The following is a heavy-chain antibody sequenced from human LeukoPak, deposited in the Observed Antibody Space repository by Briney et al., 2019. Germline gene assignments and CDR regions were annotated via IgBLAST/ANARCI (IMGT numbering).Heavy chain of an antibody. CDR2: ISSSSSYI. J-gene: IGHJ4*02. CDR3: ARDRAQTIVSH. V-gene: IGHV3-21*01. D-gene: IGHD4-11*01. CDR1: KFAFSSYA. Sequence: GGSLRLSCAASKFAFSSYAMSWVRQAPGKGLEWVSSISSSSSYIYYADSVKGRFTISRDNAKNSLYLQMNSLRAEDTAVYYCARDRAQTIVSHWGQGTLVTVSS.